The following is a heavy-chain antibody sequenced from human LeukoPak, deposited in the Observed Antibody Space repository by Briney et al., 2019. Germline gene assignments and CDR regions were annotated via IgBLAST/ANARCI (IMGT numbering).Heavy chain of an antibody. Sequence: PSETLSLTCTVSGGSISSYYWSWIRQPAGKGLEWIGRIYTSGSTNYNPSLESRVTMSVDTSKNQFSLKLSSVTAADTAVYYCARAPYYYDSSAPGYYYYYMDVWGKGTTVTVSS. CDR3: ARAPYYYDSSAPGYYYYYMDV. CDR2: IYTSGST. CDR1: GGSISSYY. J-gene: IGHJ6*03. V-gene: IGHV4-4*07. D-gene: IGHD3-22*01.